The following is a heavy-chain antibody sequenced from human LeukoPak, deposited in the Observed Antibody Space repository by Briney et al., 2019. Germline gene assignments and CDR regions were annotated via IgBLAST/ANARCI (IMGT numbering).Heavy chain of an antibody. J-gene: IGHJ6*02. CDR3: ARGNSRWSTPSSSYYYRMDV. Sequence: SVKVSFKASGGTLNTYSISWVRQAPGQGLEWMGGIIPVFNTINYAQRFRGRVTLTVDESTSTAYMELSSLRSEDTAVYYCARGNSRWSTPSSSYYYRMDVWGQGTTVAVSS. CDR1: GGTLNTYS. CDR2: IIPVFNTI. D-gene: IGHD4-23*01. V-gene: IGHV1-69*01.